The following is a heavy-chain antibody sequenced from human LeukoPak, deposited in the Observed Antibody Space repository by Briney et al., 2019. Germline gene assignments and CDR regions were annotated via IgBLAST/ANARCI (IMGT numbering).Heavy chain of an antibody. D-gene: IGHD6-19*01. CDR1: GGSFSTYY. CDR3: ARESGQWLVLSPHRPFDY. J-gene: IGHJ4*02. CDR2: INQSGST. Sequence: SETLSLTCAVYGGSFSTYYWSWIRQPPGKGLEWIGEINQSGSTNYNPSLKSRVTISVDTSKNQFSLKLSSVTAADTAVYYCARESGQWLVLSPHRPFDYWGQGTLVTVSS. V-gene: IGHV4-34*01.